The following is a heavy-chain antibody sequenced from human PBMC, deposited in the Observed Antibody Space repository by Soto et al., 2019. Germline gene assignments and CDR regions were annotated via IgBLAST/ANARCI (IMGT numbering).Heavy chain of an antibody. CDR1: GFDFTYYA. Sequence: QVQLVESGGGAVQPGESLRLSCVASGFDFTYYAMHWVRQAPGKGLESVAVMSSDGSKIHHTDSVKGRFTISRDNSKNTLYLRMNSLRKEDTDVYFCAKDGGVGGTLGLFDYWGQGPLVSVSS. J-gene: IGHJ4*02. CDR2: MSSDGSKI. D-gene: IGHD1-26*01. V-gene: IGHV3-30*18. CDR3: AKDGGVGGTLGLFDY.